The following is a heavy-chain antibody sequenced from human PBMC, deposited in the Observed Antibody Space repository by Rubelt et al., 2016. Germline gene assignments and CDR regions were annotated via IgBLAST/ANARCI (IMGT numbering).Heavy chain of an antibody. V-gene: IGHV3-15*01. J-gene: IGHJ4*02. CDR3: TTWHAAARHDGY. Sequence: EVQLVESGGGLVQPGGSLRLSCAASGFTFSRAWMNWVRQAPGKGLEWVGRIKDKNGGGTPDYAAPVKGRFTISRDDSKSTLYLEMNSLITEDTALYDCTTWHAAARHDGYWGQGTLVTVSS. D-gene: IGHD6-13*01. CDR1: GFTFSRAW. CDR2: IKDKNGGGTP.